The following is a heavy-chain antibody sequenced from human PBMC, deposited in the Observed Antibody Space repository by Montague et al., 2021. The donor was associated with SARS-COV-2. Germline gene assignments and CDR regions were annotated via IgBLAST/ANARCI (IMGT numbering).Heavy chain of an antibody. V-gene: IGHV3-21*01. CDR2: ISSSSYI. D-gene: IGHD3-9*01. CDR3: ARAGTYYDILTGYAELGYFDY. Sequence: SLSLSCAASGFTFSSYSMTWVRQAPGKGLEWVSSISSSSYIYYADSVKXRFTISRDNAKNSLYLQMNSLRAEDTAVYYCARAGTYYDILTGYAELGYFDYWGQGTLVTVSS. CDR1: GFTFSSYS. J-gene: IGHJ4*02.